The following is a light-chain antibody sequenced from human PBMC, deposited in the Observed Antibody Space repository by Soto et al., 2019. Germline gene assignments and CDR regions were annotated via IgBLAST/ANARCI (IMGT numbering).Light chain of an antibody. CDR3: QQANSFPRT. V-gene: IGKV1-12*01. Sequence: IQMTQSPSSITASVGDGVDTTCRASQSISSWINWYQQIPGKAPKLLIYAASNLESGVPSRFSGSGSGTDFTLTISILQPEDFATYYCQQANSFPRTFGQGTKVEIK. CDR2: AAS. J-gene: IGKJ1*01. CDR1: QSISSW.